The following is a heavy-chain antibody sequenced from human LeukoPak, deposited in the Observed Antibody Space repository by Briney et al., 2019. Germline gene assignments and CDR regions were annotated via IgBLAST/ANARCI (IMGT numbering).Heavy chain of an antibody. D-gene: IGHD3-16*01. J-gene: IGHJ5*02. V-gene: IGHV1-2*02. CDR2: IKPNSGGT. CDR3: ARVLQDYVWGSDWT. CDR1: GGTFSSYA. Sequence: ASVKVSCKASGGTFSSYAISWVRQAPEQGLEWMGWIKPNSGGTNYAQKFQGRVTMTRDTSISTAYMELSRLRSGDTAVYYCARVLQDYVWGSDWTWGQGTLVTVSS.